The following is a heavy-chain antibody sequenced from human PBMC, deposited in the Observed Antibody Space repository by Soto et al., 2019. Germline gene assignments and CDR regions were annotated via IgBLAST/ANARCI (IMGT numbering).Heavy chain of an antibody. CDR3: AKEGDSSGPFDY. Sequence: QVQLVGSGGGVVQPGRSLRLSCAASGFTFSSYGMHWVRQAPGKGLEWVAVISYDGSNKYYADSVKGRFTISRDNSKNTLYLQMNSLRAEDTAVYYCAKEGDSSGPFDYWGQGTLVTVSS. D-gene: IGHD3-22*01. J-gene: IGHJ4*02. CDR1: GFTFSSYG. CDR2: ISYDGSNK. V-gene: IGHV3-30*18.